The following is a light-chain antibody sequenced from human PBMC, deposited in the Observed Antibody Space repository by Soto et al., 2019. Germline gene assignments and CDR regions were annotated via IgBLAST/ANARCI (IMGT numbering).Light chain of an antibody. J-gene: IGKJ1*01. CDR1: QNINNW. V-gene: IGKV1-5*01. CDR2: DAS. CDR3: QHMRT. Sequence: GDRFTITCRASQNINNWIAWYQQKPGKAPKFLIYDASTLESGVPSRFSGSGFGTECSLTISSLQPDDFGSYYCQHMRTFGQGTKVDIK.